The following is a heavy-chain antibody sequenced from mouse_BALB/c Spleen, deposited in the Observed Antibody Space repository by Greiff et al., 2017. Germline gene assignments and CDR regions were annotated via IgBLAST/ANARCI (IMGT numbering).Heavy chain of an antibody. CDR3: ARGGYYYGSSYYFDY. J-gene: IGHJ2*01. D-gene: IGHD1-1*01. CDR1: GFDFSRYW. CDR2: INPDSSTI. Sequence: EVQLQQSGGGLVQPGGSLKLSCAASGFDFSRYWMSWVRQAPGKGLEWIGEINPDSSTINYTPSLKDKFIISRDNAKNTLYLQMSKVRSEDTALYYCARGGYYYGSSYYFDYWGQGTTLTVSS. V-gene: IGHV4-1*02.